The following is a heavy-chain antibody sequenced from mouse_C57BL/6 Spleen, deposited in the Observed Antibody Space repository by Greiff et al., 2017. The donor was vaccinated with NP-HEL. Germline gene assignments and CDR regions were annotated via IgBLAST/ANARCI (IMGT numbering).Heavy chain of an antibody. Sequence: VKLVESGAELMKPGASVKLSCKATGYTFTGYWIEWVKQRPGHGLEWIGEILPGSGSTNYNEKFKGKATFTADTSSNTAYMQLSSLTTEDSAIYYCASPLYYGSSYPSYAMDYWGQGTSVTVSS. J-gene: IGHJ4*01. CDR1: GYTFTGYW. V-gene: IGHV1-9*01. CDR3: ASPLYYGSSYPSYAMDY. CDR2: ILPGSGST. D-gene: IGHD1-1*01.